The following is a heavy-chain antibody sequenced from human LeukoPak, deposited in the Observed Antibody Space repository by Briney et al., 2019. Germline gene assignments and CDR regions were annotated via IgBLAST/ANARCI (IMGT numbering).Heavy chain of an antibody. CDR1: GYALTELS. V-gene: IGHV1-24*01. CDR2: FDPEDGET. Sequence: ASVKVSCKVSGYALTELSMHWVRQAPGKGLEWMGGFDPEDGETIYAQKFQGRVTMTEDTSTDTAYMELSSLRSEDTAVYYCATGGGAGAPGAFDIWGQGTMVTVSS. J-gene: IGHJ3*02. CDR3: ATGGGAGAPGAFDI. D-gene: IGHD6-13*01.